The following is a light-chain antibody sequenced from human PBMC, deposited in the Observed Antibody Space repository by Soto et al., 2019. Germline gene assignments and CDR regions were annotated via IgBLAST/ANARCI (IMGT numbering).Light chain of an antibody. CDR3: QHYGNSQLT. CDR2: HAS. J-gene: IGKJ4*01. Sequence: ESVLTQSPGTLSLSPGERATLLCRASQSVRSSYLAWYQQKPGRAPRLLIYHASSRASGIPDRFSGSGSGTDFPITISSLEPEDFAFYSCQHYGNSQLTFGGGTKVEIK. CDR1: QSVRSSY. V-gene: IGKV3-20*01.